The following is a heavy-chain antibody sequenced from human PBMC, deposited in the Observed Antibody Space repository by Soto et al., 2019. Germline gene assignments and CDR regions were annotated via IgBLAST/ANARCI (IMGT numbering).Heavy chain of an antibody. V-gene: IGHV1-18*01. J-gene: IGHJ4*02. Sequence: ASVKVSCKSSGGTFSIYAISWVRQAPGQGLEWMGWISAYNGNTNYAQKLQGRVTMTTDTSTSTAYMELRSLRSDDTAVYYCARKQQLDQLGYWGQGTLVTVSS. D-gene: IGHD6-13*01. CDR3: ARKQQLDQLGY. CDR1: GGTFSIYA. CDR2: ISAYNGNT.